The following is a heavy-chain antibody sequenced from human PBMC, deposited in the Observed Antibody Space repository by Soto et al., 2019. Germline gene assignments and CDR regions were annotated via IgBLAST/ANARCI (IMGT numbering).Heavy chain of an antibody. CDR2: TYYRSKWYN. J-gene: IGHJ6*02. CDR3: ARTLGFLEWVPKPPPETHYYYGMDV. D-gene: IGHD3-3*01. CDR1: GDSVSSNSAA. V-gene: IGHV6-1*01. Sequence: SPTLSLTCAISGDSVSSNSAAWNWIRQSPSRGLEWLGRTYYRSKWYNDYAVSVKSRITINPDTSKKQFSLQLNSVTPEDTAVYYCARTLGFLEWVPKPPPETHYYYGMDVWGQGTTVTVSS.